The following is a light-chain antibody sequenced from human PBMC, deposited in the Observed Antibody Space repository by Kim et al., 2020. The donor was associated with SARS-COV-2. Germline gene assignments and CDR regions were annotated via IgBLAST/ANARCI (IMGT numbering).Light chain of an antibody. Sequence: EIVMTQSPATLSVSPGERATLSCRASQSVDRNLAWYQQKPGQAPRLLIYGASTRATGIPARFSGSGSGTEFTLTISSLQSEDFALYYCQQYNNWPPYTFGQGTKLEI. CDR3: QQYNNWPPYT. CDR2: GAS. V-gene: IGKV3-15*01. CDR1: QSVDRN. J-gene: IGKJ2*01.